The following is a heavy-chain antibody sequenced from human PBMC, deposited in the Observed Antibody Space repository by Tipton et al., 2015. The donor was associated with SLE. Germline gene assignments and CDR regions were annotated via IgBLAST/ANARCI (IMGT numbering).Heavy chain of an antibody. CDR3: ARESSSWTGYYYYGMDV. J-gene: IGHJ6*02. D-gene: IGHD6-13*01. CDR2: ISAYNGNT. V-gene: IGHV1-18*01. CDR1: GGTFSSYA. Sequence: QSGAEVKKPGSSVKVSCKASGGTFSSYAISWVRQAPGQGLEWMGWISAYNGNTNYAQKLQGRVTMTTDTSTSTAYMELRSLRSDDTAVYYCARESSSWTGYYYYGMDVWGQGTTVTVSS.